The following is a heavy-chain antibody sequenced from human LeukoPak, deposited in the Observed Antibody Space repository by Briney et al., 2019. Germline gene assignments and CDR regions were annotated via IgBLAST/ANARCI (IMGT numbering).Heavy chain of an antibody. V-gene: IGHV3-11*01. D-gene: IGHD6-13*01. CDR2: ISSSGSTI. J-gene: IGHJ4*02. Sequence: GGSLRLSCAASGFTFSDYYMSWIRQAPGKGLEWVSYISSSGSTIYYADSVKGRFTISRDNSKNTLYLQMNSLRDDDTAVYYCAKGPLASGMDYWGQGTLVTVSS. CDR3: AKGPLASGMDY. CDR1: GFTFSDYY.